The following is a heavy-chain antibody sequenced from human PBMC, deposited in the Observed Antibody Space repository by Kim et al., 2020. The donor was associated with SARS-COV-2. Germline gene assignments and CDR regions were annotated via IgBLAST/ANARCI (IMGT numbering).Heavy chain of an antibody. V-gene: IGHV3-23*01. CDR2: ISGSGGST. J-gene: IGHJ2*01. CDR3: AKEGRDGSNNYWYFDL. Sequence: GGSLRLSCAASGFTFSSYAMSWVRQAPGKGLEWVSAISGSGGSTYYADSVKGRFTISRDNSKNTLYLQMNSLRAEDTAVYYCAKEGRDGSNNYWYFDLWGRGTLVTVSS. D-gene: IGHD2-15*01. CDR1: GFTFSSYA.